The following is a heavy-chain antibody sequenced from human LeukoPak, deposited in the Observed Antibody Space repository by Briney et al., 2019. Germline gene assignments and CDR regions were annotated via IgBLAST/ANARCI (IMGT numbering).Heavy chain of an antibody. CDR1: GGSISSGSYC. CDR2: IYTSGST. CDR3: ARVGYYGVVRIFDY. V-gene: IGHV4-61*02. D-gene: IGHD3-10*01. Sequence: PSQTLSLTCTVSGGSISSGSYCWSWIRQPAGKGLEWIGRIYTSGSTNYNPSLKSRVTISVDTSKNQFSLKLSSVTAADTAVYYCARVGYYGVVRIFDYWGQGTLVTVSS. J-gene: IGHJ4*02.